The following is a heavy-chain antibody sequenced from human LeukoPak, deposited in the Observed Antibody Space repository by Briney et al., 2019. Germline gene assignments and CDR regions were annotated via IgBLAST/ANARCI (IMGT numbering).Heavy chain of an antibody. Sequence: PGGSLRLSCAASGFTFSSYWMSWVRQAPGKGLEWVANIKQDGSEKYYVDSVKGRFTISGDNAKNSLYLQMNSLRAEDTAVYYCARAPYCIGGSCRFDYWGQGTLVTVSS. CDR3: ARAPYCIGGSCRFDY. D-gene: IGHD2-15*01. J-gene: IGHJ4*02. CDR1: GFTFSSYW. V-gene: IGHV3-7*03. CDR2: IKQDGSEK.